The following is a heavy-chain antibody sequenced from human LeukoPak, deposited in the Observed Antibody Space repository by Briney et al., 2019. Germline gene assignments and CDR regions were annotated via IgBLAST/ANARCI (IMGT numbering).Heavy chain of an antibody. CDR2: ISHTGSDT. J-gene: IGHJ4*02. D-gene: IGHD3-10*01. Sequence: GGSLTLSCAASGFTFSSYAMSWVRQAPGKGLEWVSAISHTGSDTYYADSVKDRFSISRDNSKNTLYLQMNSLRAEDTALYYCAKRFYGSGSFYGDWGRGTLVTVSS. V-gene: IGHV3-23*01. CDR1: GFTFSSYA. CDR3: AKRFYGSGSFYGD.